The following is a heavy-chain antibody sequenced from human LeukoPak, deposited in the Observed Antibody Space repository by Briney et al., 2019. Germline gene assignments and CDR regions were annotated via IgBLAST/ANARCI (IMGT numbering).Heavy chain of an antibody. Sequence: SETLSLTCTVSGGSISSSNYYWGWFRQPPGKGLEWIVSIYYSGSTYYNPALKSRVTISVNTSKNQFSLKLSSVTAADTAVYYCARPESGTYVARAFDIWGQGTMVNVSS. CDR2: IYYSGST. J-gene: IGHJ3*02. CDR1: GGSISSSNYY. CDR3: ARPESGTYVARAFDI. D-gene: IGHD1-26*01. V-gene: IGHV4-39*01.